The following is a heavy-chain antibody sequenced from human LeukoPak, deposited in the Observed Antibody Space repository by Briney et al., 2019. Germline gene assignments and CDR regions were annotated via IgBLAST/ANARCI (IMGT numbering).Heavy chain of an antibody. CDR3: ARAEKVERATLTFNWVRPERRYYSGLDV. J-gene: IGHJ6*02. Sequence: SETLSLTCTVSGGSISSSTYCWSWVRQPPGKGLEWIGCMYYSGSTYYSSSLKGRVTISLDTPKSQFSLRLNSVTASDTAVYYCARAEKVERATLTFNWVRPERRYYSGLDVWGQGSAVIVSS. V-gene: IGHV4-39*01. D-gene: IGHD1-14*01. CDR2: MYYSGST. CDR1: GGSISSSTYC.